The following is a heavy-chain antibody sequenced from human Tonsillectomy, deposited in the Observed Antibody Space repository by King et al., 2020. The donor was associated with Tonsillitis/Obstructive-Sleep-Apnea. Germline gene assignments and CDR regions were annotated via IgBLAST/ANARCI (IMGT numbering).Heavy chain of an antibody. J-gene: IGHJ1*01. CDR3: VSVGFWSGYYTGAEYFKH. V-gene: IGHV3-64D*06. Sequence: VQLVESGGGLVQPGGSLRLSCSASGFTFSSYAMHWVRQAPGKGLEYVSAISSNGGSTYYADSVKGRFTISRDNSKNTLYLQMSSLRAEDTAVYYCVSVGFWSGYYTGAEYFKHWGQATLVTFSS. D-gene: IGHD3-3*01. CDR2: ISSNGGST. CDR1: GFTFSSYA.